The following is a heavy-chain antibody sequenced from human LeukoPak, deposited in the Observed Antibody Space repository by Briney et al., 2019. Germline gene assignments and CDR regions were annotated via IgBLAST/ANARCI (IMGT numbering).Heavy chain of an antibody. V-gene: IGHV4-39*01. Sequence: PSETLSLTCTVSGGSLSSSSYYWGWIRQPPGKGLEWIGSIYYSGSTYYNPSLKSRVTISVDTSKNQFSLKLSSVTAADTAVYYCARIHYYYDCTVPRWAFDVWDQGTMVTVSS. CDR1: GGSLSSSSYY. CDR2: IYYSGST. D-gene: IGHD3-22*01. CDR3: ARIHYYYDCTVPRWAFDV. J-gene: IGHJ3*01.